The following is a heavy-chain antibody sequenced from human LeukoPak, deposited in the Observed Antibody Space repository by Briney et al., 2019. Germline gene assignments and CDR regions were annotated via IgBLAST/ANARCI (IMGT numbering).Heavy chain of an antibody. CDR2: IYSSGST. V-gene: IGHV4-39*07. Sequence: PSETLSLTCTVSGGSISSSSYYWGWIRQPPGKGLEWIGSIYSSGSTNYNPSLKSRVTMSVDTSKNQFSLKLSSVTAADTAVYYCARDLGYCSSTSCYMTPYYYYMDVWGKGTTVTVSS. CDR1: GGSISSSSYY. D-gene: IGHD2-2*02. J-gene: IGHJ6*03. CDR3: ARDLGYCSSTSCYMTPYYYYMDV.